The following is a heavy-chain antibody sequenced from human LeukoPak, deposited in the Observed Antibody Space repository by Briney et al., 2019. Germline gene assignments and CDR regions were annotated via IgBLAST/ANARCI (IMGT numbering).Heavy chain of an antibody. CDR3: AKDYGVGGYEDAFDI. D-gene: IGHD5-12*01. CDR1: GSTFSSYA. Sequence: GGSLRLSCAASGSTFSSYAMSWVRQAPGKGLEWVSAISGSGGSTYYADSVKGRFTISRDNYKNTLYLQMNSLRAEDTAVYYCAKDYGVGGYEDAFDIWGQGTMVTVSS. J-gene: IGHJ3*02. V-gene: IGHV3-23*01. CDR2: ISGSGGST.